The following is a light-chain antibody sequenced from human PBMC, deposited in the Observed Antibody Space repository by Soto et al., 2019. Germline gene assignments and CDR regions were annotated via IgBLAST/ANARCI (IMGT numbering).Light chain of an antibody. CDR1: QGISSY. CDR2: AAS. Sequence: DIQLTQSPSFLSASVGDRVTITCQASQGISSYLAWYQQKPGKAPKLLIYAASTLQSGVQSRFSGSGSGTEFTLPISSLQPEDFATYYCQQLNSYPFLTFGGGKKLEIK. V-gene: IGKV1-9*01. J-gene: IGKJ4*01. CDR3: QQLNSYPFLT.